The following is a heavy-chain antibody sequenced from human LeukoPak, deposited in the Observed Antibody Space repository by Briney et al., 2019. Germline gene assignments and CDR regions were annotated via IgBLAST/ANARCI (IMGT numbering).Heavy chain of an antibody. V-gene: IGHV3-30*02. CDR2: IRYDGSNK. CDR3: ARPGIAVAGIDY. CDR1: GFTFSSYG. D-gene: IGHD6-19*01. J-gene: IGHJ4*02. Sequence: GGSLRLSCAASGFTFSSYGMHWVRQAPGKGLEWVAFIRYDGSNKYYADSVKGRFTISRDNSKNTLYLQMNSLRAEDTAVYYCARPGIAVAGIDYWGRGTLVTVSS.